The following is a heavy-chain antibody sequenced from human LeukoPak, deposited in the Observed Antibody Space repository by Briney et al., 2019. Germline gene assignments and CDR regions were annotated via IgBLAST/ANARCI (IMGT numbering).Heavy chain of an antibody. CDR1: GGSISSYF. CDR2: LYYSGTS. J-gene: IGHJ6*03. CDR3: TRGSIAYYYMDV. Sequence: SETLSLTCSVSGGSISSYFWSWIRQSPGKGLEWIGYLYYSGTSDYNPSLKSRATILVDTSKNQFSLELSSVTAADTAVYYCTRGSIAYYYMDVWGKGTTVTISS. V-gene: IGHV4-59*01. D-gene: IGHD3-22*01.